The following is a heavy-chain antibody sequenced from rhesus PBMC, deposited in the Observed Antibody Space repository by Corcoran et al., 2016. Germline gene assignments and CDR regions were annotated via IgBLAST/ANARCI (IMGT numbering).Heavy chain of an antibody. V-gene: IGHV4-169*01. J-gene: IGHJ4*01. CDR2: IYGSGSTP. Sequence: QLQLQESGPGLVKPSETLSVTCAVSGGSISSSYWSWIRQAPGKGLEWIGYIYGSGSTPTHHPSHKSRVTLSVDPAKTQFSLTLSSVTAADTAVYYCVRGRGSSGWYSGYFDYWGQGVLVTVSS. D-gene: IGHD6-31*01. CDR3: VRGRGSSGWYSGYFDY. CDR1: GGSISSSY.